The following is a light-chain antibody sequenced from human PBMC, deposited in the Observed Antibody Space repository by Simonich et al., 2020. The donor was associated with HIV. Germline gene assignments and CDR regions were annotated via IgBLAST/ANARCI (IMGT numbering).Light chain of an antibody. V-gene: IGKV3-15*01. Sequence: EIVMTQSPATLSVSPGERATLSCRASQSVTSNLAWYQQKPGQAPRLLIYGASTRATGIPARFSGSGSGTEFTLTISSMQSEDFATYYCQQLNSFTFGPGTKVDVK. J-gene: IGKJ3*01. CDR2: GAS. CDR3: QQLNSFT. CDR1: QSVTSN.